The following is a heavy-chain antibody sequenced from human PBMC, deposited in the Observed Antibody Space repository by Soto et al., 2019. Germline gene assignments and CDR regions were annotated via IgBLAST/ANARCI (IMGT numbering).Heavy chain of an antibody. CDR2: INHLETT. CDR1: GASITFGGYS. Sequence: SETLSVTCTVSGASITFGGYSWSWIRQTPGKGLEWIGYINHLETTFYNPSFESRLTLSIDRAKNQFSLKLHSMSAADRAVYFCARGGGSDSFDYWGQGILVTVSS. V-gene: IGHV4-30-2*01. D-gene: IGHD1-26*01. J-gene: IGHJ4*02. CDR3: ARGGGSDSFDY.